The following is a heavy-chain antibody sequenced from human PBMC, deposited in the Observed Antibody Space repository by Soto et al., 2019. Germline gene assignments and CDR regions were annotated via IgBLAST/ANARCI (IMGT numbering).Heavy chain of an antibody. J-gene: IGHJ4*02. V-gene: IGHV3-7*05. D-gene: IGHD3-16*01. Sequence: EVQLLESGGGLVQPGGSLRLSCAASGFTFSNYWMSWVRQAPGKGLEWVANIKQDGSETYYADLVKGRFTTSGDDVRNPVYLQMNSLSAEATAVYYCARPPNPGGRPYYFQYWGQGTLVTVSS. CDR2: IKQDGSET. CDR3: ARPPNPGGRPYYFQY. CDR1: GFTFSNYW.